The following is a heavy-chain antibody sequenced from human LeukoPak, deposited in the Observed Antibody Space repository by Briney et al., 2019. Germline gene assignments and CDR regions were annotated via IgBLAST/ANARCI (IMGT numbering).Heavy chain of an antibody. D-gene: IGHD3-10*01. CDR3: ARRSITMVRGVIPSYYYYMDV. CDR1: GFTFSSYW. Sequence: GGSLRLSCAASGFTFSSYWMSWVRQAPGKGLEWVANIKQDGSEKYYVDSVKGRFTISRDNAKNSPYLQMNSLRAEDTAVYYCARRSITMVRGVIPSYYYYMDVWGQGTLVTVSS. V-gene: IGHV3-7*01. J-gene: IGHJ6*03. CDR2: IKQDGSEK.